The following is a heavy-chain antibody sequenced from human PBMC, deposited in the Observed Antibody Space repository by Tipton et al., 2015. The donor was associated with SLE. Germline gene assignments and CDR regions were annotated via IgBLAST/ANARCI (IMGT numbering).Heavy chain of an antibody. CDR2: IGQDGGEE. CDR1: GFTVSNNW. Sequence: SLRLSCAASGFTVSNNWMTWVRQAPGKGLEWVAHIGQDGGEEFYVDSVRGRFIISRDNAKNSLYLQMNSLSVEDTAVYHCAREYQGSFYVNGAFDIWGQGTMVTVTS. V-gene: IGHV3-7*01. CDR3: AREYQGSFYVNGAFDI. D-gene: IGHD3-10*01. J-gene: IGHJ3*02.